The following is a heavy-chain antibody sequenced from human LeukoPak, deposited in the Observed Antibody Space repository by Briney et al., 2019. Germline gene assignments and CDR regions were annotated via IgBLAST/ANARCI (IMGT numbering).Heavy chain of an antibody. Sequence: ASVKVSCKASGYTFTSYGISWVRQAPGQGREWMGWISAYNGNTNYEQKLQGRVTMTTETSTRTAYMELRSLRSEDTGVYYCAIAGNWNLRSNYYFYMDVWGKGTTVTVSS. V-gene: IGHV1-18*01. D-gene: IGHD1-1*01. CDR3: AIAGNWNLRSNYYFYMDV. CDR2: ISAYNGNT. CDR1: GYTFTSYG. J-gene: IGHJ6*03.